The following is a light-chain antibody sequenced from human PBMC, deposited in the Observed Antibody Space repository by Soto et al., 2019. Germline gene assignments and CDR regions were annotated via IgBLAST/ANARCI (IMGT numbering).Light chain of an antibody. CDR3: QQYNNWPPVT. CDR1: QSVSSN. Sequence: EIVMTQSPATLSVSPGERATLSCRASQSVSSNLAWYQQKPGQAPKLLIYGASTRATGVPARFSGSGSGTDFTLTISSLQSEDFAVYYCQQYNNWPPVTFGQGTRLEIK. J-gene: IGKJ5*01. V-gene: IGKV3-15*01. CDR2: GAS.